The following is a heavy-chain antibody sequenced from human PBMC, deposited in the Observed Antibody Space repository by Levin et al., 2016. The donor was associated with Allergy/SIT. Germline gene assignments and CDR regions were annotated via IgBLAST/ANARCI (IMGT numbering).Heavy chain of an antibody. D-gene: IGHD3-3*01. CDR1: GYSISSGYY. CDR2: IYNSGST. Sequence: ESLKISCAVSGYSISSGYYWGWIRQPPGKGLEWIGSIYNSGSTYYKPSLKSRVTISVDTSKNQFSLKLSSVTAADTAVYYCARQPRRSGYYPSYNWFDPWGQGTLVTVSS. V-gene: IGHV4-38-2*01. CDR3: ARQPRRSGYYPSYNWFDP. J-gene: IGHJ5*02.